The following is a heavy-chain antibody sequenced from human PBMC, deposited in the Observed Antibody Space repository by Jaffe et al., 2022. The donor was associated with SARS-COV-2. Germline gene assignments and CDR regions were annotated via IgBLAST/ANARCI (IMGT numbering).Heavy chain of an antibody. J-gene: IGHJ3*02. CDR1: GFTFSNYW. CDR2: IKQDGSEK. V-gene: IGHV3-7*03. CDR3: ARSSYGAFDI. D-gene: IGHD2-8*01. Sequence: EVQLVESGGGLVQPGGSLRLSCAASGFTFSNYWMSWVRQAPGKGLEWVANIKQDGSEKYYVDSVKGRFTISRDNAKNSLYLQMNSLRTEDTAVYYCARSSYGAFDIWGQGTMVTVSS.